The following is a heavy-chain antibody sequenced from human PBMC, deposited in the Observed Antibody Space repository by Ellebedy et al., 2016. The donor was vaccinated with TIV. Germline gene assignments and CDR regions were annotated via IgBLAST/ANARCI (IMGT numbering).Heavy chain of an antibody. D-gene: IGHD3-22*01. CDR2: ISYDGSNK. J-gene: IGHJ6*02. V-gene: IGHV3-30-3*01. Sequence: GGSLRLSCAASGFTFSSYAMSWVRQAPGKGPAWVAVISYDGSNKYYADSVKGRFTISRVNSKNTLYLQMTSLRAEDTAVYYCANFDDSSSYYNYGMDVWGQGTTVTVSS. CDR1: GFTFSSYA. CDR3: ANFDDSSSYYNYGMDV.